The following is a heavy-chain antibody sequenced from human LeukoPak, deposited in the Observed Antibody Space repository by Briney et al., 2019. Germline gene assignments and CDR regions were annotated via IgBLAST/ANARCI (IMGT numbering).Heavy chain of an antibody. J-gene: IGHJ4*02. Sequence: SCKASGYTLTGYYIDLVRPPPGQGVGWVGWINSNSCGTNYAQTFPGTVTVTRDTSITTTYMELSTLRSDDTAVYYCARGGEYSRSSITYWGQGTLVTVSS. D-gene: IGHD6-6*01. V-gene: IGHV1-2*02. CDR1: GYTLTGYY. CDR2: INSNSCGT. CDR3: ARGGEYSRSSITY.